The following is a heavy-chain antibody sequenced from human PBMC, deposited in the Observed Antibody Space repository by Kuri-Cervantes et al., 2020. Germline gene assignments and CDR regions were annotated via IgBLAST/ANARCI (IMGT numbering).Heavy chain of an antibody. CDR2: INSDGSST. D-gene: IGHD3-22*01. V-gene: IGHV3-74*01. CDR1: GFTFSSYW. CDR3: ARYKYESSGYPYFDF. J-gene: IGHJ4*02. Sequence: GESLKISCAASGFTFSSYWMHWVRQAPGKGLVWVSRINSDGSSTSYADSVKGRFTISRDNAKNTLYLQMNSLRVEDTAMYFCARYKYESSGYPYFDFWGQGTLVTVSS.